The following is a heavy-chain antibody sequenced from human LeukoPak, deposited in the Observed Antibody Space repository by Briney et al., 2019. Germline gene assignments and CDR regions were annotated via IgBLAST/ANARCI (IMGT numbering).Heavy chain of an antibody. Sequence: ASVKVSCKASRYTFTSYHMHWVRQAPGQGLEWMGIINPSDGSTTYAQNFQGRVTMTRDMSTSTVYMELSSLRSEDTAVYYCARNALLGIQLWLRQREAGNYFDYWGQGTLVTVSS. D-gene: IGHD5-18*01. CDR3: ARNALLGIQLWLRQREAGNYFDY. CDR1: RYTFTSYH. CDR2: INPSDGST. V-gene: IGHV1-46*01. J-gene: IGHJ4*02.